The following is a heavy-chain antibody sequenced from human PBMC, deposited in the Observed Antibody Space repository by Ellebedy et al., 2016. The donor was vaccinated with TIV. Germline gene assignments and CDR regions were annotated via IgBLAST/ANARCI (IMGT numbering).Heavy chain of an antibody. D-gene: IGHD3-16*01. Sequence: ASVKVSXKASGYTFTSYDINWVRQATGQGLEWMGWMNPNSDNTGYAQKFQGRVTMTRNTSISTAYMELSSLRSDDTAIYYCARDDAPGGGYLDYWGQGTLVTVS. CDR3: ARDDAPGGGYLDY. CDR2: MNPNSDNT. CDR1: GYTFTSYD. V-gene: IGHV1-8*01. J-gene: IGHJ4*02.